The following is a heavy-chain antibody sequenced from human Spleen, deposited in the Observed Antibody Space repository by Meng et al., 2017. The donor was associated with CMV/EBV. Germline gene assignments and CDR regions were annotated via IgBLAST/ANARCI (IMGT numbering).Heavy chain of an antibody. CDR3: ARGHPFDSFVYPHDVFDI. Sequence: VTRGDYYWSGIRQAPGKGLEWSGNVRNYGSTNYNPSLESRVSMSVDTSKNQFSLTLTPVTAADTAVYYCARGHPFDSFVYPHDVFDIWGQGTMVTVSS. V-gene: IGHV4-61*08. CDR1: VTRGDYY. CDR2: VRNYGST. D-gene: IGHD3-22*01. J-gene: IGHJ3*02.